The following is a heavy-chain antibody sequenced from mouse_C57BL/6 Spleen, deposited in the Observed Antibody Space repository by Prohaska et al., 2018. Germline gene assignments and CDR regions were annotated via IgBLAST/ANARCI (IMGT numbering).Heavy chain of an antibody. CDR1: GYTFTDYN. D-gene: IGHD1-1*01. V-gene: IGHV1-22*01. CDR3: AREGITTVVADWYFDV. J-gene: IGHJ1*03. CDR2: INPNNGGT. Sequence: EVQLQQSGPELVKPGASVKMSCKASGYTFTDYNMHWVKQSHGKSLEWIGYINPNNGGTSYNQKFKGKATLTVNKSSSTAYMELRSLTSEDSAVYYCAREGITTVVADWYFDVWGTGTTVTVSS.